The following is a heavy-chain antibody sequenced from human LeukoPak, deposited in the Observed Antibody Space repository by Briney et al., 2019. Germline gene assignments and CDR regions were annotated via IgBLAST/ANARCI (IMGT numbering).Heavy chain of an antibody. CDR2: ISGSGGST. CDR1: GFTFSSYA. D-gene: IGHD3-22*01. J-gene: IGHJ3*02. Sequence: SGGSLRLSCAASGFTFSSYAMSWVRQAPGKGLEWVSAISGSGGSTYYADSVKGRFTISRDNSKNTLYLQMNSLRAEDTAVYYCAKPFGRWDYDSSGYYYDAFDIWGQGTMVTVSS. V-gene: IGHV3-23*01. CDR3: AKPFGRWDYDSSGYYYDAFDI.